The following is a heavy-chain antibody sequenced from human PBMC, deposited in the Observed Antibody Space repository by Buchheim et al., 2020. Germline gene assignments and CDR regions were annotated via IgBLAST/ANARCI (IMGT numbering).Heavy chain of an antibody. J-gene: IGHJ6*02. CDR2: TRYDGSDK. V-gene: IGHV3-33*06. Sequence: QVQLVESGGGVVQPGRSLRLSCVASGFTLTRSAMYWVRQAPGKGLEWVSVTRYDGSDKCYGDSVKGRLTITRDNSKNTLYLQMNSLRAEDTAVYYCAKEDCSSTSCYYYYGMDVWGQGTT. D-gene: IGHD2-2*01. CDR1: GFTLTRSA. CDR3: AKEDCSSTSCYYYYGMDV.